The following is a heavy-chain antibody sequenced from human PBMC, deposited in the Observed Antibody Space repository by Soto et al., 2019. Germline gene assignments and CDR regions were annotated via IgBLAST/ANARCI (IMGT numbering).Heavy chain of an antibody. Sequence: ASVKVSCKASGYTFTSYYMHWVRQAPGQGLEWMGIINPSGGSTSYAQKFQGRVTMTRDTSTSTVYMELSSLRSEDTAVYYCAKVPYYYGSSPPIFDYGAQGPLATVSS. V-gene: IGHV1-46*01. D-gene: IGHD3-10*01. CDR3: AKVPYYYGSSPPIFDY. J-gene: IGHJ4*02. CDR2: INPSGGST. CDR1: GYTFTSYY.